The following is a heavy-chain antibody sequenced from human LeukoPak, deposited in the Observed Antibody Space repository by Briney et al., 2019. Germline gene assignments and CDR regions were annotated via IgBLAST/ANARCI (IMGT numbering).Heavy chain of an antibody. Sequence: GGSLRLSCAASGFTFSSSWMHWVRQAPGKGLVWVSRINSDGSSTSYADAVKGRFTISRDNAKNTLYLQMNSLRAEDTAVYYCARAHPGYSYGLTYAFDIWGQGTRVTVSS. V-gene: IGHV3-74*01. CDR3: ARAHPGYSYGLTYAFDI. J-gene: IGHJ3*02. CDR1: GFTFSSSW. D-gene: IGHD5-18*01. CDR2: INSDGSST.